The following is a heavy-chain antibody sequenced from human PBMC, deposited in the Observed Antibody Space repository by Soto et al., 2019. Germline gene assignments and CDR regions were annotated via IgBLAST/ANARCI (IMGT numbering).Heavy chain of an antibody. CDR3: SIDLNGSWEI. V-gene: IGHV3-7*05. Sequence: EVQLVESGGGLVQPGGSLRLSCAASGFTFSSYGMTWVRQAPGKGLEWVASIRHDGEEKYYVDSVKGRFTISRDNAKNTLYLQMSGLGAYYSAIDFGSIDLNGSWEIWGQGTLVIVSS. CDR1: GFTFSSYG. D-gene: IGHD3-10*01. J-gene: IGHJ4*02. CDR2: IRHDGEEK.